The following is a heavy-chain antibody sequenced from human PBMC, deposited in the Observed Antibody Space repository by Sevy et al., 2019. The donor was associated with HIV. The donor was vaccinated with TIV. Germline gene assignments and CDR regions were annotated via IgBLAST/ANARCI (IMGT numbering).Heavy chain of an antibody. CDR1: GFTFSGSA. CDR3: TRHIPLDGDTAMVII. Sequence: GGSLRLSCAASGFTFSGSAMHWVRQASGKGLEGVGRIRSKANSYATEYAASVKSRLTISRDDSKNTAYLQMNSLKTEDTAVDYCTRHIPLDGDTAMVIIWGQGTLVTVSS. J-gene: IGHJ1*01. CDR2: IRSKANSYAT. D-gene: IGHD5-18*01. V-gene: IGHV3-73*01.